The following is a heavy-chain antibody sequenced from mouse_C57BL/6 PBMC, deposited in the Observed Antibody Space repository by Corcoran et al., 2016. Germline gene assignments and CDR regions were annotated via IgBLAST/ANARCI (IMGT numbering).Heavy chain of an antibody. CDR2: INTYSGVP. CDR3: ARIKDYYGSSYYFDY. Sequence: QIQLVQSGPELKKPGETVKISWKASGYTFTTYGMSWVKQAPGKGLKWMGWINTYSGVPTYADDFKGRFAFSLETSASTAYLQINNLKNEDTATYFCARIKDYYGSSYYFDYWGQGTTLTVSS. J-gene: IGHJ2*01. D-gene: IGHD1-1*01. CDR1: GYTFTTYG. V-gene: IGHV9-3*01.